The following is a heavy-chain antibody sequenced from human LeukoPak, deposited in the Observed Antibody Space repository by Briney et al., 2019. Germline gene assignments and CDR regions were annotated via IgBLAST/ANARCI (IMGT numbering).Heavy chain of an antibody. V-gene: IGHV1-18*01. CDR1: GYTFTSYG. Sequence: ASVKVSCKASGYTFTSYGISWVRQAPGQGLEWMGWISAYNGNTNYAQKLQGRVTMTTDISTSTAYMELRSLRSDDTAVYYCARDRGELRFLEWFAYYYYYMDVWGKGTTVTVSS. J-gene: IGHJ6*03. CDR3: ARDRGELRFLEWFAYYYYYMDV. D-gene: IGHD3-3*01. CDR2: ISAYNGNT.